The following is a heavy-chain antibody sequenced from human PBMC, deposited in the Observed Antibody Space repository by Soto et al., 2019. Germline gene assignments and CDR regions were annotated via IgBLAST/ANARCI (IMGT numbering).Heavy chain of an antibody. CDR1: GGSISSGDYY. CDR3: ARDHYVYDILTGYGYYYGMDV. CDR2: IYYSGGT. V-gene: IGHV4-30-4*01. J-gene: IGHJ6*02. D-gene: IGHD3-9*01. Sequence: QVQLQESGPGLVKPSQTLSLTCTVSGGSISSGDYYWSWIRQPPGKGLEWIGYIYYSGGTYYNPSLKSRVTISVDTSKNQFSLKLSSVTAADTAVYYCARDHYVYDILTGYGYYYGMDVWGQGTTATVSS.